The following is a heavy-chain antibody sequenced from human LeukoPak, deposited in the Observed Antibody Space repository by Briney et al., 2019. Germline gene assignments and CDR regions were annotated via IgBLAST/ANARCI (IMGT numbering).Heavy chain of an antibody. J-gene: IGHJ4*02. CDR1: GFTVSSYA. Sequence: GGSLRLSCAASGFTVSSYAMSWVRQAPGKGLEGVSVISTSGGSTYYADSVKGRFTVSRDNSKNTLYLQINSLRAEDTAIYSSAKGCTTVTTFVLVDYWGQGTLVTVSS. CDR3: AKGCTTVTTFVLVDY. CDR2: ISTSGGST. D-gene: IGHD4-17*01. V-gene: IGHV3-23*01.